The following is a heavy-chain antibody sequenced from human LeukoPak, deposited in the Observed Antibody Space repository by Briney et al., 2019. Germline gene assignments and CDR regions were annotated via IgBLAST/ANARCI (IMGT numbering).Heavy chain of an antibody. CDR1: GFTFSSYE. D-gene: IGHD2-2*03. CDR2: ISSSGSTI. CDR3: ASVRSSGYCSSTSCLSY. Sequence: GGSLRLSCAAPGFTFSSYEMNWGRQAPGEGVGWVSYISSSGSTIYYADSVKGRFTISRDNAKNSLYLQMNSLRAEDTAVYYCASVRSSGYCSSTSCLSYWGQGTLVTVSS. V-gene: IGHV3-48*03. J-gene: IGHJ4*02.